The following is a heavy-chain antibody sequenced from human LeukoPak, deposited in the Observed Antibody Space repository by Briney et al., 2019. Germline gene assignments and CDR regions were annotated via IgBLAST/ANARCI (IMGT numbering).Heavy chain of an antibody. J-gene: IGHJ6*03. D-gene: IGHD3-10*01. V-gene: IGHV3-53*01. Sequence: PGGSLRLSCAASGFTVSSNYMSWVRQAPGKGLEWVSVIYSGGSTYYADSVKGRFTISRDNSKNTLYLQMNSLRAEDTAVYYCARVTYGSGSLYYYYYMDVWGKGTTVTISS. CDR1: GFTVSSNY. CDR3: ARVTYGSGSLYYYYYMDV. CDR2: IYSGGST.